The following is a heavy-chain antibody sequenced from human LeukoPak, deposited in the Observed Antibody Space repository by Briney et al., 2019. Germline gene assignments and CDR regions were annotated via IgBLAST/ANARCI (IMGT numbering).Heavy chain of an antibody. CDR3: ARYPYSGSAYFDY. Sequence: GASVKVSCKASGCTFSSYVISWVRQAAGHGLEWMGRIIHIIGIAKYAQKFQGRVTIPADKSTSKAYMELSSLKSEDTAVYSCARYPYSGSAYFDYCGQGTLVTVSS. D-gene: IGHD1-26*01. CDR2: IIHIIGIA. CDR1: GCTFSSYV. V-gene: IGHV1-69*04. J-gene: IGHJ4*02.